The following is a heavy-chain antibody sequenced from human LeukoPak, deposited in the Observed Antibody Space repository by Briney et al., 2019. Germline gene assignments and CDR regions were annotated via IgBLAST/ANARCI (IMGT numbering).Heavy chain of an antibody. D-gene: IGHD2-15*01. Sequence: PGGSLRLSCAASGFTFDDYGMSWVRQAPGKGLEWVSGINWNGGSTGYADSVKGRFTISRDNAKNSLYLQMNSLRAEDTALYYCVRAVGFYYYMDVWGKGTTVTVSS. CDR1: GFTFDDYG. V-gene: IGHV3-20*04. CDR3: VRAVGFYYYMDV. CDR2: INWNGGST. J-gene: IGHJ6*03.